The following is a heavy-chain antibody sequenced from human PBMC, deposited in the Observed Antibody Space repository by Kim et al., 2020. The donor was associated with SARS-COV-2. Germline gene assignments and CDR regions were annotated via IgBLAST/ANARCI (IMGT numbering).Heavy chain of an antibody. CDR2: INPNSGDT. Sequence: ASVKVSCKASGYTFIGYYMHWVRQAPGQGLEWMGRINPNSGDTHFAQKFQGRVTMTRDTSISTAFMELSRLRSDDTAVYYCARGAPFSYDSSGYLDYWGQGNLVTVSS. CDR3: ARGAPFSYDSSGYLDY. J-gene: IGHJ4*02. D-gene: IGHD3-22*01. CDR1: GYTFIGYY. V-gene: IGHV1-2*06.